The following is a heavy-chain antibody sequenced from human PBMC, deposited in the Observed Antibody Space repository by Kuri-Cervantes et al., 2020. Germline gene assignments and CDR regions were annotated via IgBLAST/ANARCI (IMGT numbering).Heavy chain of an antibody. CDR2: IKQDGSEK. D-gene: IGHD2-2*01. J-gene: IGHJ4*02. V-gene: IGHV3-7*01. Sequence: GESLKISCAASGFTFSSYWMSWVRQAPGKGLEWVANIKQDGSEKYYVDSVKGRFTISRDNARNSLFLQMNSLRAEDTAFYYCASTTSTSGPTPGPFDFWGQGTLVTVSS. CDR1: GFTFSSYW. CDR3: ASTTSTSGPTPGPFDF.